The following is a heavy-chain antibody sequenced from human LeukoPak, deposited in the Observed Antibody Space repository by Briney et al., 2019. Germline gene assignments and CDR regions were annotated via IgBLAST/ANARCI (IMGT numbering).Heavy chain of an antibody. CDR2: ISSSSSYI. Sequence: GGSLRLSCAASGFTFSSYSMNWVRQAPGKGLEWVSSISSSSSYIYYADSVKDRFTISRDNAKNSLYLQMNNLRDEDTAVYYCARAAATNHDLWSRYWLDAFDIWGQGTMVTVSS. D-gene: IGHD3-3*01. CDR3: ARAAATNHDLWSRYWLDAFDI. CDR1: GFTFSSYS. J-gene: IGHJ3*02. V-gene: IGHV3-21*01.